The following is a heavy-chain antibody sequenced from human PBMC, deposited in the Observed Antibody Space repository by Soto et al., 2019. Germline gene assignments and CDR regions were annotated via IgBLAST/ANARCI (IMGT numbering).Heavy chain of an antibody. D-gene: IGHD1-26*01. CDR3: ARDPGRSYGPD. V-gene: IGHV3-66*01. CDR2: IYSGGST. J-gene: IGHJ4*02. Sequence: PVQPLDSPSVIYSGGSTYYADSVKGRFTISRDNSKNTLYLQMNSLRAEDTAVYYCARDPGRSYGPDWGQGTLVTVSS.